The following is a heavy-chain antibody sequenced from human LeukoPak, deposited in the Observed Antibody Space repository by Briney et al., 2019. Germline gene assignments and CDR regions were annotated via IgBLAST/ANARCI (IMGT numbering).Heavy chain of an antibody. Sequence: SQTLSLTCTVSGGSISSGTYYWSWIRQHPGKGLEWIGYIYYSGSAYYNPSLKSRVIISVDTSENQFSLKLSSVTAADTAVYYCARGRTGAAGGLDCWGQGTLVGVSS. CDR1: GGSISSGTYY. D-gene: IGHD6-13*01. J-gene: IGHJ4*02. V-gene: IGHV4-31*03. CDR2: IYYSGSA. CDR3: ARGRTGAAGGLDC.